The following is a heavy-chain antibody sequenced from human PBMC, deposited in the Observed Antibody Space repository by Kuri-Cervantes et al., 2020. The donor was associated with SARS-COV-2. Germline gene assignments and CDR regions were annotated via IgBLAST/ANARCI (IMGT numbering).Heavy chain of an antibody. Sequence: GGSLRLSCAVSGFTFSSYAMHWVSQAPGKGLERVAVISYDGSNKYYADSVKGRFTISRDNSKNTLYLQMNSLRAEDTAVYYCARDYSSLYKAPFDHWGQGTLVTVSS. J-gene: IGHJ4*02. D-gene: IGHD6-13*01. V-gene: IGHV3-30-3*01. CDR1: GFTFSSYA. CDR2: ISYDGSNK. CDR3: ARDYSSLYKAPFDH.